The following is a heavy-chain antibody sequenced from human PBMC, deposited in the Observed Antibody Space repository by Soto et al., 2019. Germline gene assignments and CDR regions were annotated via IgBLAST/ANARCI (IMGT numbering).Heavy chain of an antibody. J-gene: IGHJ5*02. CDR1: GGSISSYY. CDR2: IYYSGST. CDR3: ARLFTALDWFDP. Sequence: ETLSLTCTVSGGSISSYYWSWIRQPPGKGLEWIGYIYYSGSTNYNPSLKSRVTISVDTSKNQFSLKLSSVTAADTAVYYCARLFTALDWFDPWGQGTLVTVSS. V-gene: IGHV4-59*08. D-gene: IGHD3-10*01.